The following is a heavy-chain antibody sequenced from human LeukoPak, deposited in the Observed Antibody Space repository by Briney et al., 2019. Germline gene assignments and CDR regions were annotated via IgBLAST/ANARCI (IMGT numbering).Heavy chain of an antibody. J-gene: IGHJ3*02. CDR3: ARSGIVVVVAETGDAFDI. D-gene: IGHD2-15*01. Sequence: ASVKVSCKASGYTFTGYYMHWVRQAPGQGLEWMGWINPNSGGTNYAQKFQGWVTMTTDTSTSTAYMELRSLRSDDTAVYYCARSGIVVVVAETGDAFDIWGQGTMVTVSS. CDR2: INPNSGGT. V-gene: IGHV1-2*04. CDR1: GYTFTGYY.